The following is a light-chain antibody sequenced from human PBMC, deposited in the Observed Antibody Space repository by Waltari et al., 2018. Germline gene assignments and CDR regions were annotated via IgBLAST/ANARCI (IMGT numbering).Light chain of an antibody. CDR3: QQYNISPYT. Sequence: DIQMTQSPSTLSASVGHRVPITCRASQSISNWLAWYQQKPGKAPKVLIYKSFSLQSGVPSRFSGSGSETEFTLTISSLQPDDFATYYCQQYNISPYTFGQGTTLEI. CDR2: KSF. V-gene: IGKV1-5*03. J-gene: IGKJ2*01. CDR1: QSISNW.